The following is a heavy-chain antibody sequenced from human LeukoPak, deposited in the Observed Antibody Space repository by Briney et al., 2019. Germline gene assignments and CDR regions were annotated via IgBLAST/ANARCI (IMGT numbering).Heavy chain of an antibody. CDR3: AKDLSGSYAFDY. CDR1: GFTFSSYG. CDR2: ISCDGSNK. V-gene: IGHV3-30*18. Sequence: GGSLRLSCAASGFTFSSYGMHWVRQAPGKGLEWVAVISCDGSNKYYADSVKGRFTISRDNSKNTLYLQMNSLRAEDTAVYYCAKDLSGSYAFDYWGQGTLVTVSS. J-gene: IGHJ4*02. D-gene: IGHD1-26*01.